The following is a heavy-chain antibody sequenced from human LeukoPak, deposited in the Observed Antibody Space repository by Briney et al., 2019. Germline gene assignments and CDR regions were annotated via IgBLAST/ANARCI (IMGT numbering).Heavy chain of an antibody. CDR1: GYTFTGYY. CDR2: INPNSGGT. Sequence: ASVKVSCKASGYTFTGYYMHWVRQAPGQGLEWMGRINPNSGGTNYAQKFQGRVTMTRDTSISTAYMELSRLRSDDTAAYYCARGGLWFGELQFNDWGQGTLVTVSS. J-gene: IGHJ4*02. D-gene: IGHD3-10*01. V-gene: IGHV1-2*06. CDR3: ARGGLWFGELQFND.